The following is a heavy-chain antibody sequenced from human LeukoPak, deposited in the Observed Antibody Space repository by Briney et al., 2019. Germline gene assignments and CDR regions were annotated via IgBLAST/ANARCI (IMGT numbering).Heavy chain of an antibody. CDR3: ARAATIEDIVVVPAAIDY. CDR1: GFTFSSYS. Sequence: GGSLRLSCAASGFTFSSYSMNWVRQAPGKGLEWVSSISSSSSYIYYADSVKGRFTISRDNAKNSLYLQMNSLRAEDTAVYYCARAATIEDIVVVPAAIDYWGQGTLVTVSS. J-gene: IGHJ4*02. V-gene: IGHV3-21*01. D-gene: IGHD2-2*01. CDR2: ISSSSSYI.